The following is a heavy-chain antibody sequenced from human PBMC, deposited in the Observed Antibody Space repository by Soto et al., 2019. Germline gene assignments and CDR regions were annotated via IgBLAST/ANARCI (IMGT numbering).Heavy chain of an antibody. CDR1: GYAFTTYG. Sequence: QVHLVQSGAEVKKPGASVKVSCKGSGYAFTTYGITWVRQAPGQGLEWMGWNSAHNGNTNYAQKLQGRVTVTRDTSTSTAYMELRSLRSDDTAVYYCERGRYGDYWGQGALVTVSS. CDR2: NSAHNGNT. CDR3: ERGRYGDY. V-gene: IGHV1-18*01. J-gene: IGHJ4*02. D-gene: IGHD1-1*01.